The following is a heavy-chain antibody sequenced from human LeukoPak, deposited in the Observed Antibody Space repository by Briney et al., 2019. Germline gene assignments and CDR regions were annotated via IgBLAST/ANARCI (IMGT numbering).Heavy chain of an antibody. CDR3: ARIGDYGSGSEGFDP. CDR2: ISPSVGTT. J-gene: IGHJ5*02. CDR1: GYTFTSYY. Sequence: ASVKVSCKASGYTFTSYYIHWVRQAPGQGLEWTGIISPSVGTTTYAQKLEGRVTMTRDTSTTTVYMELRRLRSEDTAVYYCARIGDYGSGSEGFDPWGQGTLVTVSS. D-gene: IGHD3-10*01. V-gene: IGHV1-46*04.